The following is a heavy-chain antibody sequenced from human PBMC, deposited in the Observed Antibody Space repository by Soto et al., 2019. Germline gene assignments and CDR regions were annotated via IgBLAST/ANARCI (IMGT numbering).Heavy chain of an antibody. CDR2: IGTAGDT. CDR3: ARGMEGYCSSTSCYRAWEFQH. CDR1: GFTFSSYD. V-gene: IGHV3-13*01. Sequence: EVQLVESGGGLVQPGGSLRLSCAASGFTFSSYDMHWVRQATGKGLEWVSAIGTAGDTYYPGSVKGRFTISRENAKNSFYLQMNSLRAGDTAVYYCARGMEGYCSSTSCYRAWEFQHWGQGTLVTVSS. D-gene: IGHD2-2*02. J-gene: IGHJ1*01.